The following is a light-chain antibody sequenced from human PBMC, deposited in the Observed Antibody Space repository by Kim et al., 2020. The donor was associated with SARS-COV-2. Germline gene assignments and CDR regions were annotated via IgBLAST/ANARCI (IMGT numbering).Light chain of an antibody. Sequence: VSPGERATRSRRASQSVSSNLAWYQHKPGQAPKLLIYGASTRATGIPARFSGTGSGTEFTLTIGSLQPEDFAAYYCQHYSRWPRTFGQGTKVDIK. J-gene: IGKJ1*01. CDR3: QHYSRWPRT. CDR2: GAS. V-gene: IGKV3-15*01. CDR1: QSVSSN.